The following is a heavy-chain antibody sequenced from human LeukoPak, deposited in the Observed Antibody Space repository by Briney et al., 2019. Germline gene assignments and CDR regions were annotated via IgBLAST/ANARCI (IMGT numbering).Heavy chain of an antibody. Sequence: GGSLRLSCAASGFTFSSYSMNWVRQAPGKGLEWVSSISSSSSYIYYADSVKGRFTISRDNAMNSLYLQMNSLRAEDTAVYYCARDRYDILTGYSYFDYWGQGTLVTVSS. J-gene: IGHJ4*02. CDR3: ARDRYDILTGYSYFDY. CDR1: GFTFSSYS. V-gene: IGHV3-21*01. CDR2: ISSSSSYI. D-gene: IGHD3-9*01.